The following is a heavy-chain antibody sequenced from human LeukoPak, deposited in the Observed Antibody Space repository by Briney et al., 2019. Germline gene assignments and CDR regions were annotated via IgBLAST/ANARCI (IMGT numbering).Heavy chain of an antibody. V-gene: IGHV3-30-3*01. Sequence: GRSLRLSCAASGFTFSSYAMHWVRQAPGKGLEWVAVISYDGSNKYYADSVKGRFTISRDNSKNTLYLQMNSLRAEDTAVYYCARDSAVAVSPEDYYYYYYMDVWGKGTTVTVSS. J-gene: IGHJ6*03. CDR3: ARDSAVAVSPEDYYYYYYMDV. CDR2: ISYDGSNK. D-gene: IGHD6-19*01. CDR1: GFTFSSYA.